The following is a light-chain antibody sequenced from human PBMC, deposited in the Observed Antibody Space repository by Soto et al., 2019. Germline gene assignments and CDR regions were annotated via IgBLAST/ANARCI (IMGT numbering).Light chain of an antibody. CDR3: QQYAGSPRT. J-gene: IGKJ2*01. Sequence: EIVLTQSPGTLSLSPGDTATLSCRASQSVRSNFLAWYQHKPGQSPRLLIHDAYSRATGIPDRFSGSGSDRDLTLTISRLEPEDFAVYYCQQYAGSPRTFGQGT. CDR1: QSVRSNF. CDR2: DAY. V-gene: IGKV3-20*01.